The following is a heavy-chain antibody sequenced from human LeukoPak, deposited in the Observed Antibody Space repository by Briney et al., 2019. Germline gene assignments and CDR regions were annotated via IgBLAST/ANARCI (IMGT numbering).Heavy chain of an antibody. D-gene: IGHD2-2*02. CDR1: GFTFSSHA. Sequence: GGSLRLSCAPSGFTFSSHAMSWVRQAPGKGLEWVSYISSSSSPIYYADSVRGRFTISRDSGKNSLYLQMYSLRDEDTAVYYCARDLISGAYTFDYWGQGTLVTVSS. J-gene: IGHJ4*02. V-gene: IGHV3-48*02. CDR2: ISSSSSPI. CDR3: ARDLISGAYTFDY.